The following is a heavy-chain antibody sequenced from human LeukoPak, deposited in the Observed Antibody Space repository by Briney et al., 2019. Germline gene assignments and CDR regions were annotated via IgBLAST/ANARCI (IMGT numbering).Heavy chain of an antibody. CDR3: ATAYQYGSGSYAQTYYYYYMDV. J-gene: IGHJ6*03. CDR1: GGTFSSYA. CDR2: IIPIFGTA. D-gene: IGHD3-10*01. V-gene: IGHV1-69*06. Sequence: SVKVSCKASGGTFSSYAISWVRQAPGQGLEWMGGIIPIFGTANYAQKFQGRVTMTEDTSTDTAYMELSSLRSEDTAVYYCATAYQYGSGSYAQTYYYYYMDVWGKGTTVTVSS.